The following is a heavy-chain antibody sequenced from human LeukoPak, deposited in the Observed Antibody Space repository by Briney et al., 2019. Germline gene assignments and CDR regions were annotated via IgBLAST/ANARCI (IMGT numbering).Heavy chain of an antibody. CDR3: ARLPDNYDILTGYDY. V-gene: IGHV4-34*01. D-gene: IGHD3-9*01. J-gene: IGHJ4*02. Sequence: SETLSLTCAVYGGSFSGYYWSWIRQPPGKGLEWIGEINHSGSTNYNPSLKSRVTMSVDTSKNQFSLKLSSVTAADTAVYYCARLPDNYDILTGYDYWGQGTLVTVSS. CDR2: INHSGST. CDR1: GGSFSGYY.